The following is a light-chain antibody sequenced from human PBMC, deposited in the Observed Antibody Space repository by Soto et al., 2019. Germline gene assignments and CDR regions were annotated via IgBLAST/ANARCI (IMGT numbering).Light chain of an antibody. V-gene: IGLV1-47*01. CDR2: RND. CDR1: SFNIGSNF. CDR3: ATWDDSLSGAV. J-gene: IGLJ7*01. Sequence: QSVLTQPPSVSGTPGQRVIISCSGSSFNIGSNFVYWYQQFPGTAPKLLIYRNDQRPSGVPLRFSGSKSGNSASLAISGLRSEDEADYYCATWDDSLSGAVFGGGTQLTVL.